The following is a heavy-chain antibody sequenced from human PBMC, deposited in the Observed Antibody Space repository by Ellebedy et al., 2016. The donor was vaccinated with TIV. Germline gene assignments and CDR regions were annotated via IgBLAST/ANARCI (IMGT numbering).Heavy chain of an antibody. V-gene: IGHV3-11*01. CDR2: ISSSGSTI. Sequence: GESLKISXAASGFTFSDYYMSWIRQAPGKGLEWVSYISSSGSTIYYADSVKGRFTISRDNAKNSLYLQMNSLRAEDTAVYYCARDLEGGSGWIDYWGQGTLVTVSS. CDR1: GFTFSDYY. CDR3: ARDLEGGSGWIDY. D-gene: IGHD6-19*01. J-gene: IGHJ4*02.